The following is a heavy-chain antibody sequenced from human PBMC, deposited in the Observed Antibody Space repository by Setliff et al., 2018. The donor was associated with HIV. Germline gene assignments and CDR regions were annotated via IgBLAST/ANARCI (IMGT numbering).Heavy chain of an antibody. D-gene: IGHD1-26*01. CDR1: GFTFSYYG. CDR2: TWSDGNKR. CDR3: ARDDDATSHYSRFDY. V-gene: IGHV3-33*01. J-gene: IGHJ4*02. Sequence: PGGSLRLSCAASGFTFSYYGMHWVRQAPGKGLEWVAVTWSDGNKRYYADSVKGRFTISRDNSKNTVYLQMDRLRAEDTAVYYCARDDDATSHYSRFDYWGQGTPVTVSS.